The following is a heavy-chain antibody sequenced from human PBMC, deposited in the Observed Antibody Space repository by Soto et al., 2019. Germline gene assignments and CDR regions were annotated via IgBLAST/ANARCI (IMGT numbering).Heavy chain of an antibody. CDR3: ARVGPWVPYYYDSSPYTFENWFDP. Sequence: SETLSLTCTVSGGSISSYYWSWIRQPAGKGLEWIGRIYTSGSTNYNPSLKSRVTMSVDTSKNQFSLKLSSVTAADTAVYYCARVGPWVPYYYDSSPYTFENWFDPWGQGTLVTVSS. J-gene: IGHJ5*02. D-gene: IGHD3-22*01. CDR2: IYTSGST. CDR1: GGSISSYY. V-gene: IGHV4-4*07.